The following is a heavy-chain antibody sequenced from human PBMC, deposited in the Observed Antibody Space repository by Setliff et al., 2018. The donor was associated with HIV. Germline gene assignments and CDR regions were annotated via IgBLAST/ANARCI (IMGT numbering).Heavy chain of an antibody. CDR1: YFSIDNGYY. J-gene: IGHJ4*02. D-gene: IGHD5-12*01. CDR2: ISHSGNT. Sequence: PSETLSLTCTVSYFSIDNGYYWGWIRQPPGKGLEWIASISHSGNTYYNPSLKSRVSISLDTSKNQFSLKLSSVTAADTAVYYCASWGDGYNSYDSWGQETLVTVSS. V-gene: IGHV4-38-2*02. CDR3: ASWGDGYNSYDS.